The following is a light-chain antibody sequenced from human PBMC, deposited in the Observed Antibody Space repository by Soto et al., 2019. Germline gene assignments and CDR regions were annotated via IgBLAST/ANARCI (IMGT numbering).Light chain of an antibody. CDR3: GTWGSGLSAGLWV. Sequence: QSVLTQPPSVSAAPGQKVTISCSGSSSNIGSNYVSWYQQLPGTAPKLLIYDNDKRPSGIPVRFSGSKSGTSATLAITELQTGDEADYYCGTWGSGLSAGLWVFGGGTKLTVL. V-gene: IGLV1-51*01. CDR1: SSNIGSNY. CDR2: DND. J-gene: IGLJ3*02.